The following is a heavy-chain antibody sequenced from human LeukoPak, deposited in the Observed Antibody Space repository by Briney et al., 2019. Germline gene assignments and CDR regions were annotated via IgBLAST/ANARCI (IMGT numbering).Heavy chain of an antibody. V-gene: IGHV3-74*01. CDR3: ARSDYFDY. CDR2: IRSDGGST. CDR1: GFSFRGYW. J-gene: IGHJ4*02. Sequence: PGGSLRLSCAASGFSFRGYWMHWVRQAPGKGLVWVSRIRSDGGSTTYADSVKGRFTISRDNAKDTLYLQMNSLRAEDTAVYYCARSDYFDYWGQGIQVTVSS.